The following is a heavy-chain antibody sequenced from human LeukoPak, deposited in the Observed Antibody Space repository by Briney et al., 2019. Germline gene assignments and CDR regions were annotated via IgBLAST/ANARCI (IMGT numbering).Heavy chain of an antibody. J-gene: IGHJ4*02. CDR1: GGTFSTYA. V-gene: IGHV1-69*04. CDR2: IVPILGTA. D-gene: IGHD6-13*01. Sequence: ASVTVSCKASGGTFSTYAISWVRQAPGQGLEWVGRIVPILGTANYAQNFQGRVTITADRSTTTAYMELSSLRSEDTAVYYCARVPQGSSWPYYFDYWGQGTLVTVSS. CDR3: ARVPQGSSWPYYFDY.